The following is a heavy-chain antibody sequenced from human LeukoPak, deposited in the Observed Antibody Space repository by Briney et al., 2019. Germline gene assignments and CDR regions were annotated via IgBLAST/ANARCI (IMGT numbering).Heavy chain of an antibody. D-gene: IGHD2-21*02. CDR2: MSSSGSTI. CDR1: GFTFNDYY. V-gene: IGHV3-11*04. Sequence: GGSLRLSCAASGFTFNDYYMSWIRQAPGKGLEWVSYMSSSGSTIYYADSVKGRFTISRDNAKNSLYLQMNSLRAEDTAVYYCAKGRGVPYEVVTAILDPWGQGTLVTVSS. J-gene: IGHJ5*02. CDR3: AKGRGVPYEVVTAILDP.